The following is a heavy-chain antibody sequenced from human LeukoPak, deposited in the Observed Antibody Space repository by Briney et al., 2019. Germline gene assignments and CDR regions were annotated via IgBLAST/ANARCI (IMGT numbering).Heavy chain of an antibody. CDR3: ARTSYGSGSFPTWYFDL. CDR1: GYTFTSYY. V-gene: IGHV1-46*01. Sequence: GASVKVSCKASGYTFTSYYMHWVRQAPGQGLEWMGIINPSGGSTSYAQKFQGRVTMTRDTSTSTVYMELSSLRSEDTAVYYCARTSYGSGSFPTWYFDLWGRGTLVTVSS. J-gene: IGHJ2*01. D-gene: IGHD3-10*01. CDR2: INPSGGST.